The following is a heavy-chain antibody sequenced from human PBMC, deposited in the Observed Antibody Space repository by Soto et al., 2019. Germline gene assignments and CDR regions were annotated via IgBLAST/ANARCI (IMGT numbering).Heavy chain of an antibody. CDR1: GFTFSNAW. Sequence: GGSLRLSCTASGFTFSNAWMSWVRQAPGKGLEWVGRIQSKTDGGTTDYAAPVKGRFTISRDDSKNTLYLQMNSLKTEDTAVYYCTTDLIVVVVAATAGFDIWGQGTMVTVSS. CDR3: TTDLIVVVVAATAGFDI. J-gene: IGHJ3*02. V-gene: IGHV3-15*01. D-gene: IGHD2-15*01. CDR2: IQSKTDGGTT.